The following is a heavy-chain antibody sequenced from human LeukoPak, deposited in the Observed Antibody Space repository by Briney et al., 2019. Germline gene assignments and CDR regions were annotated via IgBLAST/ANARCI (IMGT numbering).Heavy chain of an antibody. J-gene: IGHJ6*03. CDR2: ISGSGGGT. CDR1: GFTFSSYA. Sequence: PGGSLRLSCAASGFTFSSYAMSWVRQAPGKGLEWVSAISGSGGGTYYADSVKGRFTISRDNAKNSLYLQMNSLRAEDTAVYYCARAAGYYDRSGYYYYYYMDFWGKGTTVTVSS. CDR3: ARAAGYYDRSGYYYYYYMDF. D-gene: IGHD3-22*01. V-gene: IGHV3-23*01.